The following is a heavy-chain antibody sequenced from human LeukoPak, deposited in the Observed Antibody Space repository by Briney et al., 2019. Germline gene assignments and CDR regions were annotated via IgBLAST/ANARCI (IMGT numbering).Heavy chain of an antibody. J-gene: IGHJ5*02. Sequence: SETLSLTCTVSGGSISSYYWSWIRQPPGKGLEWIGYIYYSGSTNYNPSLKSRVTISLDTSKNQFSLKLTSVTAADTAIYYCASVRGYSSGWYASGFDPWGQGTLVTVSS. CDR1: GGSISSYY. CDR2: IYYSGST. D-gene: IGHD6-19*01. V-gene: IGHV4-59*12. CDR3: ASVRGYSSGWYASGFDP.